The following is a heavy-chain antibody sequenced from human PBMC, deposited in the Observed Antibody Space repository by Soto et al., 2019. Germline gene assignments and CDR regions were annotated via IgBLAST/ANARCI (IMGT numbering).Heavy chain of an antibody. CDR1: GGSISSGDYY. CDR3: ARTDSSSWHHRYNWFDP. Sequence: SETLSLTCTVSGGSISSGDYYWSWIRQPPGKGLEWIGYIYYSGSTYYNPSLKSRVTISVDTSKNQFSLKLSSVTAADTAVYYCARTDSSSWHHRYNWFDPWGQGTLVTVSS. D-gene: IGHD6-13*01. CDR2: IYYSGST. V-gene: IGHV4-30-4*01. J-gene: IGHJ5*02.